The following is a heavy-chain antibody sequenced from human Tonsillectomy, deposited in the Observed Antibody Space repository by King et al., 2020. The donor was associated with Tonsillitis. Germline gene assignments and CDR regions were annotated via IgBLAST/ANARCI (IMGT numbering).Heavy chain of an antibody. V-gene: IGHV3-53*01. CDR2: IHGDGST. CDR1: GFIVSSNY. Sequence: VQLVESGGGLIHPGGSLRLSCAASGFIVSSNYMSWVRQAPGKGLEWVATIHGDGSTYYADSVKGRFTISRDNFKNALYLQMNTLRAEDTTVYYCARILTGHLDYWGQGTLVTVSS. J-gene: IGHJ4*02. CDR3: ARILTGHLDY. D-gene: IGHD7-27*01.